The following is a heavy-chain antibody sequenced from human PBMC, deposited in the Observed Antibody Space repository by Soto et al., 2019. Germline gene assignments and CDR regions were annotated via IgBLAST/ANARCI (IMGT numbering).Heavy chain of an antibody. CDR3: ARVGGITGTTYYFDY. D-gene: IGHD1-7*01. Sequence: ASVKVSCKASGGTFSSYAISCVRQAPGQGLEWMGGIIPIFGTANYAQKFQGRVTITADESTSTAYMELSSLRSEDTAVYYCARVGGITGTTYYFDYWGQGTLVTVSS. CDR2: IIPIFGTA. J-gene: IGHJ4*02. V-gene: IGHV1-69*13. CDR1: GGTFSSYA.